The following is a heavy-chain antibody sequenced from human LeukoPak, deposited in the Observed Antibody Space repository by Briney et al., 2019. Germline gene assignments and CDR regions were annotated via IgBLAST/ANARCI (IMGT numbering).Heavy chain of an antibody. CDR2: INWNGGST. CDR3: ARAATIFGVVTLAFDY. Sequence: GGALRISCAASGFTFGDYGMNLVRPAPGKGLGGVSGINWNGGSTGYADSVKGRFTISRDNAKNSLYLQMNSLRAEDTALYYCARAATIFGVVTLAFDYWGQGTLVTVSS. D-gene: IGHD3-3*01. V-gene: IGHV3-20*04. CDR1: GFTFGDYG. J-gene: IGHJ4*02.